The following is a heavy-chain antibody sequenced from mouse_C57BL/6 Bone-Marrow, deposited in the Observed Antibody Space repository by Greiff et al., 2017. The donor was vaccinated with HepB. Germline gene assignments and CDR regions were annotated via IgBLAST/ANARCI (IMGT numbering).Heavy chain of an antibody. CDR2: INPSSGYT. CDR3: AHTVVATGYFDI. Sequence: QVQLQQSGAELARPGASVKMSCKASGYTFTSYTMHWVKQRPGQGLEWIGYINPSSGYTKYNQKFKDKATLTADKSSSTAYMQLSSLTSEDSAVYYCAHTVVATGYFDIWGTGTTVTVSS. D-gene: IGHD1-1*01. CDR1: GYTFTSYT. V-gene: IGHV1-4*01. J-gene: IGHJ1*03.